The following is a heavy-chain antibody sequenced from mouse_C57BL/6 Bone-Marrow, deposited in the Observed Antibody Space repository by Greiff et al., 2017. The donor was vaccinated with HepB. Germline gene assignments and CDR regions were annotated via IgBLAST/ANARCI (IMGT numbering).Heavy chain of an antibody. Sequence: VQLQQSGPELVKPGASVKMSCKASGYTFTDYYMHWVKQKAGKGLQWIGEIYPGSGNTYYNEKFKGKATLTADTSSSTAYMQLSSLTSEDSAVYFCAEGSNYGEYFDVWGTGTTVTVSS. CDR2: YPGSGNTY. CDR1: YTFTDYYM. V-gene: IGHV1-83*01. J-gene: IGHJ1*03. D-gene: IGHD2-5*01. CDR3: EGSNYGEYFDV.